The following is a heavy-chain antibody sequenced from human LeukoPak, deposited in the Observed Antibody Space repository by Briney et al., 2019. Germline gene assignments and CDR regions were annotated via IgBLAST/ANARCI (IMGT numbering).Heavy chain of an antibody. D-gene: IGHD6-13*01. J-gene: IGHJ6*02. Sequence: PETLCHTPPVSRGSPRKPYWSCISDPPRKGLECGGDIYNIGSIRYNPSLKSRVSMAVDTSKNQVSLKLSSVTAADTAVYYCARHYLSGYTSSWSTTPGRYYHYGMDVWDQGTTVTVS. V-gene: IGHV4-59*08. CDR2: IYNIGSI. CDR1: RGSPRKPY. CDR3: ARHYLSGYTSSWSTTPGRYYHYGMDV.